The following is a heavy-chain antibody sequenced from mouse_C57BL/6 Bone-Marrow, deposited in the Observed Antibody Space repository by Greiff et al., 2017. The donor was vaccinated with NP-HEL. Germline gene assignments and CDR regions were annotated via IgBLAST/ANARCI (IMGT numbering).Heavy chain of an antibody. V-gene: IGHV2-2*01. CDR3: ARGTTVAYWYFDV. Sequence: QVQLQQSGPGLVQPSQSLSITCTVSGFSLTSYGVHWVRHSPGKGLERLGVIWSGGSTDYNAAFIFRLSISKDNSKSQVFFKMNSLQADDTAIYYCARGTTVAYWYFDVWGTGTTVTVSS. CDR2: IWSGGST. J-gene: IGHJ1*03. CDR1: GFSLTSYG. D-gene: IGHD1-1*01.